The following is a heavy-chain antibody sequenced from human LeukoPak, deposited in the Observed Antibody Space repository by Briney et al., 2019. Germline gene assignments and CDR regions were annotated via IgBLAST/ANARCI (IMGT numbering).Heavy chain of an antibody. CDR3: ARSEEPMPWNYYGMDV. CDR2: ISSSGDST. D-gene: IGHD1-14*01. Sequence: GGSLRLSCAASGFTFSSYAMSWVRQAPGKGLEGVSSISSSGDSTYYADSVKGRFTISRDNAKNSLYLQMNSLRAEDTAVYYCARSEEPMPWNYYGMDVWGQGTTVTVSS. V-gene: IGHV3-23*01. J-gene: IGHJ6*02. CDR1: GFTFSSYA.